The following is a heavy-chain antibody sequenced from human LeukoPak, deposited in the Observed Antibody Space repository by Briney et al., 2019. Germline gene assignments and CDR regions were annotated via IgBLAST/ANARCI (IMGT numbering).Heavy chain of an antibody. V-gene: IGHV4-59*01. CDR2: IYYSGST. CDR1: GGSISSYD. J-gene: IGHJ4*02. D-gene: IGHD3-22*01. CDR3: ARAGRYDSSGYDY. Sequence: SETLSLTCTVSGGSISSYDWSWIRQPPGKGLEWVGYIYYSGSTNYYPSLKNRVTISVDTTKTQFSLKLSSVTAADTAVYYCARAGRYDSSGYDYWGQRTLFTVSS.